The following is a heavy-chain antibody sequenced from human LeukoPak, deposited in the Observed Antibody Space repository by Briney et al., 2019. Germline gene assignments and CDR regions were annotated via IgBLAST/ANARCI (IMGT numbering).Heavy chain of an antibody. Sequence: GGSLRLSCAVSGFTFSNYAMSWVRQAPGKGLEWVSAITGSGDSTYYADSVKGRFTISRDSSKNTLYQQMNSLRAEDTAVYYCAKTAEWELTYYFDYWGQGTLVTVSS. D-gene: IGHD1-26*01. CDR3: AKTAEWELTYYFDY. CDR2: ITGSGDST. J-gene: IGHJ4*02. V-gene: IGHV3-23*01. CDR1: GFTFSNYA.